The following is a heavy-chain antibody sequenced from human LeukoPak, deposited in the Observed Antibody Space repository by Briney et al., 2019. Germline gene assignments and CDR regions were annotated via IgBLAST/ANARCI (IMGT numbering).Heavy chain of an antibody. D-gene: IGHD3-10*01. CDR1: GFTFSSYS. J-gene: IGHJ5*02. Sequence: GGSLRLSCAASGFTFSSYSMNWVRQAPGKGLEWVSSISSSSSYIYYADSVKGRFTISRDNAKNPLYLQMNSLRAEDTAVYYCARDVLYYYGSGSSAGWFDPWGQGTLVTVSS. V-gene: IGHV3-21*01. CDR3: ARDVLYYYGSGSSAGWFDP. CDR2: ISSSSSYI.